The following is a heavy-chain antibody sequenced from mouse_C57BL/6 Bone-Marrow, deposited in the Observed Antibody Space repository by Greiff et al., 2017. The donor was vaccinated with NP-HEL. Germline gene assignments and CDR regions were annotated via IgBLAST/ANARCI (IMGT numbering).Heavy chain of an antibody. CDR2: IDPSDSYT. CDR3: ARESPGAGDY. CDR1: GYTFTSYW. V-gene: IGHV1-50*01. D-gene: IGHD3-3*01. J-gene: IGHJ4*01. Sequence: VQLQQPGAELVKPGASVKLSCKASGYTFTSYWMQWVKQRPGQGLEWIGEIDPSDSYTNYNQKFKGKATLTVDTSSSTAYMQLSSLTSEDSAVYYCARESPGAGDYWGQGTSVTVSS.